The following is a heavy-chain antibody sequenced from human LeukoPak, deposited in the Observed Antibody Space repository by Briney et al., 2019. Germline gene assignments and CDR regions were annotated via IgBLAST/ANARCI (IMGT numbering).Heavy chain of an antibody. CDR1: GGSISSYF. Sequence: PSETLSLTCTVSGGSISSYFRNWIRQPPGQGLEWIGYMSNTGITKYNPSLKSRVTISADTSKNQFSLNLKSVTAADTAVYYCAKASVATAVLFDSWGQGTLVAVSS. CDR3: AKASVATAVLFDS. D-gene: IGHD5-12*01. CDR2: MSNTGIT. V-gene: IGHV4-59*01. J-gene: IGHJ4*02.